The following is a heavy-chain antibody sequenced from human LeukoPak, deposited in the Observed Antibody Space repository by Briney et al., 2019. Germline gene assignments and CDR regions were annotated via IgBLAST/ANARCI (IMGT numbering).Heavy chain of an antibody. CDR3: AKVPWSYGDYAHYYFDY. CDR1: GFTFSSYG. V-gene: IGHV3-30*18. Sequence: QPGGSLRLSCAASGFTFSSYGMHWVRQAPGKGLEWVAVISYDGSNKYYADSVKGRFTISRDNSKNTLYLQMNSLRAEDTAVYYCAKVPWSYGDYAHYYFDYWGQGTLVTVSS. CDR2: ISYDGSNK. D-gene: IGHD4-17*01. J-gene: IGHJ4*02.